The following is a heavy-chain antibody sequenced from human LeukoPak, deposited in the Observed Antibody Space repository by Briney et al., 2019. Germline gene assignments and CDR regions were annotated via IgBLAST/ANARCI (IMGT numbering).Heavy chain of an antibody. CDR3: ATDLSGSYYYFDY. CDR2: FDPEDGET. CDR1: GYTLTELS. J-gene: IGHJ4*02. Sequence: GASVKVSCKVSGYTLTELSMHWVRQAPGKGPEWMGGFDPEDGETIYAQKFQGRVTMTEDTSTDTAYMELSSLRSEDTAVYYCATDLSGSYYYFDYWGQGTLVTVSS. V-gene: IGHV1-24*01. D-gene: IGHD1-26*01.